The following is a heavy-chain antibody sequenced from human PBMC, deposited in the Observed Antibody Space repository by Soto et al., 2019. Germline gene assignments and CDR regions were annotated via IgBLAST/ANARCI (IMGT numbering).Heavy chain of an antibody. Sequence: QVQLVQSGAEVKKPGASVKLSCRTSGYTFTHYYIHVGRQAPGQGLERLAIITPASGSTNYAQDFLVRVTLPMDTSTTTVYIEMSGLRADDTAIFDCARDLAAGDHWGQGTLVTVSS. J-gene: IGHJ4*02. D-gene: IGHD6-25*01. V-gene: IGHV1-46*01. CDR3: ARDLAAGDH. CDR2: ITPASGST. CDR1: GYTFTHYY.